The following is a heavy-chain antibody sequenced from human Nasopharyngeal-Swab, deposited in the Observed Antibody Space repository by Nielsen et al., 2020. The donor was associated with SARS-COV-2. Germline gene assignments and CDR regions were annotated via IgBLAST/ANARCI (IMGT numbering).Heavy chain of an antibody. CDR1: GYTFTSDG. CDR2: ISGYNGFT. Sequence: ASVKVSCKASGYTFTSDGISWVRQAPGQGLEWMGWISGYNGFTNYAQKFQGRVTMTEDTSTDTAYMELSSLRSEDTAVYYCATSAPYCSGGSCYSSWFDPWGQGTLVTVSS. V-gene: IGHV1-18*01. J-gene: IGHJ5*02. CDR3: ATSAPYCSGGSCYSSWFDP. D-gene: IGHD2-15*01.